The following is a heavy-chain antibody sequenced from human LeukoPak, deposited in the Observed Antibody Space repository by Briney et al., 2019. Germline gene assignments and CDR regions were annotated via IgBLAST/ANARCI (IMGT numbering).Heavy chain of an antibody. CDR1: GYTFTGYY. D-gene: IGHD1-26*01. V-gene: IGHV1-2*02. J-gene: IGHJ6*03. CDR2: INPNSGGT. CDR3: ASPLSGGSYADYYYYMDV. Sequence: ASVTVSCKASGYTFTGYYMHWVRQAPGQGLEWMGWINPNSGGTNYAQKFQGRVTMTRDTSISTAYMELSRLRSDDTAVYYCASPLSGGSYADYYYYMDVWGKGTTVTVSS.